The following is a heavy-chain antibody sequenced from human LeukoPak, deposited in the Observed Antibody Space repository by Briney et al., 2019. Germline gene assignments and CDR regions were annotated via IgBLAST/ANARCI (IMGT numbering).Heavy chain of an antibody. CDR3: ARWYSSGWGDHDAFDI. CDR2: INHSGST. CDR1: GGSFSGYY. Sequence: SETLSLTCAVYGGSFSGYYWSWIRQPPGKGLEWIGEINHSGSTNYNPSLKSRVTISVDTSKNQFSMKLSSVTAADTAVYYCARWYSSGWGDHDAFDIWGQGTMVTVSS. V-gene: IGHV4-34*01. D-gene: IGHD6-19*01. J-gene: IGHJ3*02.